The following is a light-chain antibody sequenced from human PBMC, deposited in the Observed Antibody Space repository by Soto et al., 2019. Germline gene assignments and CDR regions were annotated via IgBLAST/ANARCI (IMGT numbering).Light chain of an antibody. Sequence: QSALTQPASVSGSPGQSITISCTGTSSDVGGYNYVSWYQHHPGKAPKLLIYDVNNRPSGVSDRFSGSKSGNTASLTISGLQTEDEADYYCSSDTRIITVVFGGGTQLTVL. CDR1: SSDVGGYNY. CDR2: DVN. V-gene: IGLV2-14*01. J-gene: IGLJ2*01. CDR3: SSDTRIITVV.